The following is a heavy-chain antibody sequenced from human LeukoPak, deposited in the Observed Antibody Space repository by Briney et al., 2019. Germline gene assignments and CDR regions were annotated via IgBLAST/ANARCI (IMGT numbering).Heavy chain of an antibody. CDR2: IYPGDSDT. Sequence: GESLKISFKGSGYSFTSYWIGWVRQMPGKGLEWMGIIYPGDSDTRYSPSFQGQVTISADKSISTAYLQWSSLKASDTAMYYCASSPVSDWSAEYFQHWGQGTLVTVSS. J-gene: IGHJ1*01. CDR3: ASSPVSDWSAEYFQH. V-gene: IGHV5-51*01. CDR1: GYSFTSYW. D-gene: IGHD3-9*01.